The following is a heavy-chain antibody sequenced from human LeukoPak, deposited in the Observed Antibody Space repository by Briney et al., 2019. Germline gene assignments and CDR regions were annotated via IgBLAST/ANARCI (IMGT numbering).Heavy chain of an antibody. CDR1: GFTFSSYS. CDR3: AREGLAVAGTRASIDY. Sequence: GGSLRLSCAASGFTFSSYSMNWVRQAPGKGLEWVSSISSSSSYIYYADSVKGRFTISRDNAKNSLYLQMNSLRAEDTAVYYCAREGLAVAGTRASIDYWGQGTLVTVSS. J-gene: IGHJ4*02. D-gene: IGHD6-19*01. CDR2: ISSSSSYI. V-gene: IGHV3-21*01.